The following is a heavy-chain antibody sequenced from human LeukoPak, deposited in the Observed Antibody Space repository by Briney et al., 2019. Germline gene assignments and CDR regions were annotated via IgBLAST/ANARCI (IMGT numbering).Heavy chain of an antibody. CDR2: INPNSGGT. D-gene: IGHD3-10*01. V-gene: IGHV1-2*02. CDR3: ARVRITMVRGVIRGRWFDP. J-gene: IGHJ5*02. CDR1: GYTFTGYY. Sequence: ASVKVSCKASGYTFTGYYMHWVRQAPGQGLEWMGWINPNSGGTNYAQKFQGRVTITRDTSASTAYMELSSLRSEDTAVYYCARVRITMVRGVIRGRWFDPWGQGTLVTVSS.